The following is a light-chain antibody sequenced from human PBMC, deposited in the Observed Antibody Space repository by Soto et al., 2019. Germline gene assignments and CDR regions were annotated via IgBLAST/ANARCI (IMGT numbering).Light chain of an antibody. J-gene: IGKJ1*01. V-gene: IGKV1-39*01. Sequence: DIQMTQSPSSLSASVGDRVTITCRASQSFSNYLNWYQQKPGKAPKLLIYAASSLQSGVPSRFSGSGSGTEFTLTINCLQPEDFATYYCQHSYSTPLTFGQGTKVEIK. CDR2: AAS. CDR1: QSFSNY. CDR3: QHSYSTPLT.